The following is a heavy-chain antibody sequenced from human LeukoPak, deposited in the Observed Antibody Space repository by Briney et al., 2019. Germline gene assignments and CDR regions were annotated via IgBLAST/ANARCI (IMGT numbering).Heavy chain of an antibody. V-gene: IGHV3-23*01. CDR1: GFTFSSYG. CDR3: AKDLMYYYDSSGFVNDY. CDR2: ISGSGGST. D-gene: IGHD3-22*01. J-gene: IGHJ4*02. Sequence: SGGSLRLSCAASGFTFSSYGMSWVRQAPGKGLEWVSAISGSGGSTYYADSVKGRFTISRDNSKNTLYLQMNSLRAEDTALYYCAKDLMYYYDSSGFVNDYWGQGTLVTVSS.